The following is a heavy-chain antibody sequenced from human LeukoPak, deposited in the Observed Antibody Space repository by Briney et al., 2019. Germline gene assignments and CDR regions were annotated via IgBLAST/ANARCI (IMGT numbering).Heavy chain of an antibody. CDR3: ARGRGGYSYGSN. CDR1: GGSFSGYY. V-gene: IGHV4-34*01. Sequence: SETLSLTCAVYGGSFSGYYWSWIRQPPGKGLEWIGEINHSGSTNCNPSLKSRVTISVDTSKSQFSLKLSSVTAADTAVYYCARGRGGYSYGSNWGQGTLVTVSS. D-gene: IGHD5-18*01. CDR2: INHSGST. J-gene: IGHJ4*02.